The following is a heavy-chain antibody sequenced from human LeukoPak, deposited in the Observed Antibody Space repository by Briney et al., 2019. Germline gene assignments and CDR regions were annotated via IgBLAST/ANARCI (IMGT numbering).Heavy chain of an antibody. CDR2: MNPNSGNT. D-gene: IGHD3-22*01. V-gene: IGHV1-8*01. Sequence: ASVKVSCKASGYTFTSYDINWVRQATGQGLEWMRWMNPNSGNTGYAQKFQGIVTMTRNTSISTAYMELSSLRSEDTAVYYCARVGVYYYDSSGYYLLDYWGQGTLVTVSS. CDR1: GYTFTSYD. J-gene: IGHJ4*02. CDR3: ARVGVYYYDSSGYYLLDY.